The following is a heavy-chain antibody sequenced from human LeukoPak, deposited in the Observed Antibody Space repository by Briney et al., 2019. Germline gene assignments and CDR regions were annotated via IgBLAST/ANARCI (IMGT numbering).Heavy chain of an antibody. D-gene: IGHD3-10*01. CDR2: INPNSGGT. CDR3: ARPFYGSGHDAFDI. CDR1: GYTFTGYY. J-gene: IGHJ3*02. V-gene: IGHV1-2*02. Sequence: ASVKVSCKASGYTFTGYYMHWVRQAPGQGLEWMGWINPNSGGTNYAQKFQGRVTMTRDTSISTAYMELSRLRSDDTAVYYCARPFYGSGHDAFDIWGQGTMVTVSS.